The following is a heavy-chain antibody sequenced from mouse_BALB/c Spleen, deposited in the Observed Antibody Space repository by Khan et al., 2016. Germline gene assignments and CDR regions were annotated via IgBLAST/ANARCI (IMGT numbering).Heavy chain of an antibody. J-gene: IGHJ1*01. CDR1: GYTFTNYG. V-gene: IGHV9-3-1*01. Sequence: QIQLVQSGPELKRPGKTVKISCKASGYTFTNYGINWVKQAPGKGLKWIGWLNTYSGESTYADDFKGRFAFSLETSANTAYLQINNLKNEDTATYFCARYRYYYGSSRYFDVWGAGTTVTVSS. CDR2: LNTYSGES. D-gene: IGHD1-1*01. CDR3: ARYRYYYGSSRYFDV.